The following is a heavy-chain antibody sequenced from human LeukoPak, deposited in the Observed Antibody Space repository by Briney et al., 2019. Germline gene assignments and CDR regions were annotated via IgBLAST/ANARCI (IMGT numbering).Heavy chain of an antibody. CDR3: AKGAPKYYYDSSGYFDY. V-gene: IGHV3-23*01. CDR1: GFTFSSYA. CDR2: ISGSGGST. Sequence: PGGSLRLSCAASGFTFSSYAMSWVRQAPGKGLEWVSAISGSGGSTYYADSVKGRFTISRDNSKNTLYLQMNSLRAEDTAVYYCAKGAPKYYYDSSGYFDYWGQGTLLTVSS. D-gene: IGHD3-22*01. J-gene: IGHJ4*02.